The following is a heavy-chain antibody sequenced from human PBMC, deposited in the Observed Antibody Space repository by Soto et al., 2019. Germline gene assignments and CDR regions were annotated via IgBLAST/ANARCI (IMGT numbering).Heavy chain of an antibody. CDR3: ARGDIVVVPAAYLDP. CDR1: GYTFTSYA. Sequence: QVQLVQSGAEVKKPGASVKVSCKASGYTFTSYAMHWVRQAPGQRLEWMGGINAGNGNKKYSQKFQGRVTITRDTSASTAYMELSSLRSEDTAVYYCARGDIVVVPAAYLDPWGQGTLVTVSS. D-gene: IGHD2-2*01. CDR2: INAGNGNK. J-gene: IGHJ5*02. V-gene: IGHV1-3*01.